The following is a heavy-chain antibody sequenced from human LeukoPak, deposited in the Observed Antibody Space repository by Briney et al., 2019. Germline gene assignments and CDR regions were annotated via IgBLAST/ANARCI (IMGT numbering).Heavy chain of an antibody. D-gene: IGHD1-1*01. CDR1: GFTFSSYW. J-gene: IGHJ2*01. CDR2: INSDGSST. CDR3: ARSTGTPRGGYWYFDL. V-gene: IGHV3-74*01. Sequence: GGSLRPSCAASGFTFSSYWMHWVRQAPGKGLVWVSRINSDGSSTSYADSVKGRFTISRDNAKNTLYLQMNSLRAEDTAVYYCARSTGTPRGGYWYFDLWGRGTLVTVSS.